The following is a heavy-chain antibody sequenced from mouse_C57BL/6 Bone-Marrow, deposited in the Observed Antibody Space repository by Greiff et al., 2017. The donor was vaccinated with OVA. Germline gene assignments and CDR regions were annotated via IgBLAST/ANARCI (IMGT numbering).Heavy chain of an antibody. D-gene: IGHD4-1*01. J-gene: IGHJ2*01. CDR1: GYTFTSYW. CDR3: ARGTGTWNFDY. V-gene: IGHV1-61*01. Sequence: QVQLQQSGAELVRPGSSVKLSCKASGYTFTSYWMDWVKQRPGQGLEWIGNIYPSDSETHYNQKFKDKATLTVDKSSSTAYMQLSSLTSEDSAVYYCARGTGTWNFDYWGQGTTLTVSS. CDR2: IYPSDSET.